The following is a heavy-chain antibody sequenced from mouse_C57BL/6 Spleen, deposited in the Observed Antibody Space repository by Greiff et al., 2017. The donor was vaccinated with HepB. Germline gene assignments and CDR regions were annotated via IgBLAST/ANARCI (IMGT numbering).Heavy chain of an antibody. CDR1: GFSFNTYA. J-gene: IGHJ1*03. CDR2: IRSKSNNYAT. D-gene: IGHD3-3*01. Sequence: GGGLVQPKGSLKLSCAASGFSFNTYAMNWVRQAPGKGLEWVARIRSKSNNYATYYADSVKDRFTISRDDSESMLYLQMNNLKTEDTAMYYCVREGRGPYWYFDVWGTGTTVTVSS. V-gene: IGHV10-1*01. CDR3: VREGRGPYWYFDV.